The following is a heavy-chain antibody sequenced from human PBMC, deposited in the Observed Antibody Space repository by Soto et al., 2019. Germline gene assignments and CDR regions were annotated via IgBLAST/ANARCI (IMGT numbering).Heavy chain of an antibody. CDR1: GGFSSSYY. J-gene: IGHJ4*02. Sequence: SETLSLTCTVSGGFSSSYYWTWIRQPPGEELEWIGFVYYGGITNYNPSLESRVTISVDTSEDQFTLKLNSVTAADTAVYYCARGRSYCGGDCYSDYFDYWGQGTPVTVSS. D-gene: IGHD2-21*02. V-gene: IGHV4-59*01. CDR2: VYYGGIT. CDR3: ARGRSYCGGDCYSDYFDY.